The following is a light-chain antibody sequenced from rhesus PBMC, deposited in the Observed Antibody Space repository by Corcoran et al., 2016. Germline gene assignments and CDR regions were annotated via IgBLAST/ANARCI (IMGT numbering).Light chain of an antibody. Sequence: DIQMTQPPSSLSASVGDRVTVTCRASQGINKELSWYQQKPGKAPTLLVYAASSLQAGVSSRFSGSGSGTDCNLTISSLQPEDVATYYCLQDDTTPWTFGQGTKVEIK. CDR1: QGINKE. V-gene: IGKV1-94*01. CDR3: LQDDTTPWT. J-gene: IGKJ1*01. CDR2: AAS.